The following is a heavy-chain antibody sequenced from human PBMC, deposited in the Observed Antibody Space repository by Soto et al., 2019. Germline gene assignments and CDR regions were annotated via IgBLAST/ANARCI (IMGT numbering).Heavy chain of an antibody. CDR3: ASDSPGGQWLVKLIYYYYGMDV. CDR1: GYTFTSYG. D-gene: IGHD6-19*01. V-gene: IGHV1-18*01. J-gene: IGHJ6*02. CDR2: ISAYNGNT. Sequence: QVPLVQSGAEVKKPGASLKVSCKASGYTFTSYGISWVRQAPGQGLEWMGWISAYNGNTNYAQKLQGRVTMTTDTSTRAANMELGGLRPDDTAVYYCASDSPGGQWLVKLIYYYYGMDVGGRGTTVAVSS.